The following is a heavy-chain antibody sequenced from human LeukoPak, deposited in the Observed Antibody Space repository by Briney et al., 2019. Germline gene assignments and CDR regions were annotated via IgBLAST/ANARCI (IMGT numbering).Heavy chain of an antibody. J-gene: IGHJ4*02. V-gene: IGHV3-30*02. CDR2: IRHDETNS. Sequence: GGSLRLSCAVSGFNLNSYAMHWVRQAPGKGLEWGAVIRHDETNSFYAGSVQGRFPISRDTSKKLLYLQMNSLRVEDTAVYYCAKEYTPSSPLGELDSWGQGTLVTVSS. CDR1: GFNLNSYA. D-gene: IGHD6-6*01. CDR3: AKEYTPSSPLGELDS.